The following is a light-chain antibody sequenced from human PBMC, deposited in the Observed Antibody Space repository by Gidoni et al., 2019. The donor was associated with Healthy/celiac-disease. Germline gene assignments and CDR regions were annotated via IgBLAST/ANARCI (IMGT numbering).Light chain of an antibody. CDR3: SSYTSSSTLGVV. CDR2: DVS. Sequence: QSALTQPASVSGSPGQSITISCTGNSSDVGGYNYVSWYQPHPGKAPKLMIYDVSNRPSGVSNRFSGSKSGNTASLTISGLQAEDEADYYCSSYTSSSTLGVVFGGGTKLTVL. V-gene: IGLV2-14*03. J-gene: IGLJ2*01. CDR1: SSDVGGYNY.